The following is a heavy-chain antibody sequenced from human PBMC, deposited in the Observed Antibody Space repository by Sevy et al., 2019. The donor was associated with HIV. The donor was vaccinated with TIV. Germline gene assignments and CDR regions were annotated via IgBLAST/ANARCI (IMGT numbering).Heavy chain of an antibody. Sequence: GGSLGLSCAVSGFTFSGSTMYWVRQASGKGLEWIGRIRKKANIYATAYPASVKGRFTIARDDSKNTVYLQMNSLKTEDTAVYYCSSPGVTSVTGDYFDYWGQGTLVTVSS. CDR2: IRKKANIYAT. CDR1: GFTFSGST. D-gene: IGHD4-17*01. J-gene: IGHJ4*02. CDR3: SSPGVTSVTGDYFDY. V-gene: IGHV3-73*01.